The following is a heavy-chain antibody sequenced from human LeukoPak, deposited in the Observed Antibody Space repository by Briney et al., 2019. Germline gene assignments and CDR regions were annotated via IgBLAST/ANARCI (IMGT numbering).Heavy chain of an antibody. J-gene: IGHJ4*02. V-gene: IGHV3-15*01. CDR2: IKSKTDGGTT. D-gene: IGHD3-9*01. CDR1: GFTFSNAW. CDR3: TVNYENYDILTGYLLRFDY. Sequence: GGSLRLSCAASGFTFSNAWMSWVRQAPGKGLEWVGRIKSKTDGGTTDYAAPVKGRFAISRDDSKNTLYLQMNSLKTEDTAVYYCTVNYENYDILTGYLLRFDYWGQGTLVTVSS.